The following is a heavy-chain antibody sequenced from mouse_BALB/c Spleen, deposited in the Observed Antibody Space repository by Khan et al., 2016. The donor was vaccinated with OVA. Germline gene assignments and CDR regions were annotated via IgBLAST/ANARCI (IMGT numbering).Heavy chain of an antibody. V-gene: IGHV5-17*02. CDR1: GFTFSNFG. J-gene: IGHJ2*01. CDR2: ISSGSSTI. D-gene: IGHD1-1*01. Sequence: EVELVESGGGLVQPGGSRKLSCAASGFTFSNFGMHWVRQAPEKGLEWVAFISSGSSTIYYADTVKGRFTISRDNPKNTRFLQMTSLMSEDTAMYYWARDYYVNFDYWGQGTTLTVSS. CDR3: ARDYYVNFDY.